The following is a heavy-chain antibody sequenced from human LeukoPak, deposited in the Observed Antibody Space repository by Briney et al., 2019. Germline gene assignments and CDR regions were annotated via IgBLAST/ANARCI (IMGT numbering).Heavy chain of an antibody. CDR2: ICYGGST. CDR1: GDSISSYNHY. Sequence: SETLSLTCTVSGDSISSYNHYWGWIRQPPGKGLEWLGSICYGGSTHDNPSLKSRVTISVDTSENQFSLRVTSATAADTAVYYCARMMYGNGWNRYYFDYWGQGTLVTVSS. J-gene: IGHJ4*02. V-gene: IGHV4-39*01. CDR3: ARMMYGNGWNRYYFDY. D-gene: IGHD6-19*01.